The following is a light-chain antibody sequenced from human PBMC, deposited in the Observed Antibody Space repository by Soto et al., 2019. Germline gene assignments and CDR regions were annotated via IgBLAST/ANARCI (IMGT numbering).Light chain of an antibody. V-gene: IGKV3D-15*01. CDR2: DAS. CDR3: QQYNNWPFT. CDR1: QSVSSN. J-gene: IGKJ5*01. Sequence: EIVMTQSPATLSVSPGERATLSCRASQSVSSNLAWYQQTPGQAPRLLIYDASNRATGIPARFSGSGSGTEFTLTISSLQSEDFAFYYCQQYNNWPFTFGQGTRLEIK.